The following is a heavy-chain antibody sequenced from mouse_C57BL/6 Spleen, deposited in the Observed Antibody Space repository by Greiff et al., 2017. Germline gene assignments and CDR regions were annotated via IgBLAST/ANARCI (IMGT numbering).Heavy chain of an antibody. Sequence: LQQSGGGLVQPGGSMKLSCVASGFTFSNYWMNWVRQSPEKGLEWVAQIRLKSDNYATHYAVSVKGTFTISRDDSKSSVYLHMNNLRAEDAVIYYGTRDEANWSDYWGQGTALTGSS. CDR2: IRLKSDNYAT. D-gene: IGHD4-1*01. CDR1: GFTFSNYW. J-gene: IGHJ2*01. CDR3: TRDEANWSDY. V-gene: IGHV6-3*01.